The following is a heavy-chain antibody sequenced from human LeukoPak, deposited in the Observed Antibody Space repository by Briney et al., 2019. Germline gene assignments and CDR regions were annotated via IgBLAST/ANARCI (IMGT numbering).Heavy chain of an antibody. CDR3: AGDGYNSRRFFDY. Sequence: ASVKVSCKTSGYTFNAYYMHWVRQAPGQGLEWMGWINPNSGGSNYAQKFQGRVTMASDTSINTAYMELSRLISDDTAVYYCAGDGYNSRRFFDYWGQGTLVTVSS. D-gene: IGHD5-24*01. J-gene: IGHJ4*02. V-gene: IGHV1-2*02. CDR2: INPNSGGS. CDR1: GYTFNAYY.